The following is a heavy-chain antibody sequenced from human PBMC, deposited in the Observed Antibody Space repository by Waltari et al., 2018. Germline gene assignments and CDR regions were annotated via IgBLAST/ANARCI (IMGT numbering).Heavy chain of an antibody. CDR1: GFTFSRYW. CDR2: ISGDGSST. Sequence: EEQLVESGGGLAQPGESLRLSCAASGFTFSRYWMDWVRQAPGKGLVWVSRISGDGSSTTYADSVKCRFTISRDNAKNTLYVQMNRLRAEDTAVYYCARVATKTYSSPVPGRPYYYGMDVWGQGTTVTVSS. V-gene: IGHV3-74*01. D-gene: IGHD3-22*01. J-gene: IGHJ6*02. CDR3: ARVATKTYSSPVPGRPYYYGMDV.